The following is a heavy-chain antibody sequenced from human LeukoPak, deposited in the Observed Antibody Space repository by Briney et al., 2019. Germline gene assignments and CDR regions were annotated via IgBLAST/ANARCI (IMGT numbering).Heavy chain of an antibody. CDR1: GYTFTGYY. CDR3: ARLVEMATYSAFDI. Sequence: ASVKVSCKASGYTFTGYYMHWVRQAPGQGLEWMGWINPNSGGTNYAQKFQGRVTMTRDMSTSTVYMELSSLRSEDTAVYYCARLVEMATYSAFDIWGQGTMVTVSS. CDR2: INPNSGGT. D-gene: IGHD5-24*01. V-gene: IGHV1-2*02. J-gene: IGHJ3*02.